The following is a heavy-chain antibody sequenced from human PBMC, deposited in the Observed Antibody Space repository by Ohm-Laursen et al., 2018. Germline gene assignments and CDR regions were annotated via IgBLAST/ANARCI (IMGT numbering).Heavy chain of an antibody. V-gene: IGHV3-53*01. CDR3: ATAGPYSGDDY. D-gene: IGHD6-25*01. J-gene: IGHJ4*02. CDR2: IHSGGNT. CDR1: GFTVNNNY. Sequence: SLRLSCTAPGFTVNNNYMRWVRQAPGKGLEWVSVIHSGGNTYYVDSVKGRFTISRDNSKNTLYLQMNSLRDEDTAVYYCATAGPYSGDDYWGQGTLVNVSS.